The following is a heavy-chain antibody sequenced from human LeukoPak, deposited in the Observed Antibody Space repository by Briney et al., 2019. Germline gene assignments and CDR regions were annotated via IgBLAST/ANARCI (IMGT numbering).Heavy chain of an antibody. CDR2: ISGSGGST. CDR3: AKEDRTPLLWFGELENWFDP. Sequence: GESLRLSCAASGFTFSSYAMSWVRQAPGKGLEWVSAISGSGGSTYYADSVKGRFTISRDNSKNTLYLQMNSLRAEDTAVYYCAKEDRTPLLWFGELENWFDPWGQGTLVTVSS. J-gene: IGHJ5*02. V-gene: IGHV3-23*01. D-gene: IGHD3-10*01. CDR1: GFTFSSYA.